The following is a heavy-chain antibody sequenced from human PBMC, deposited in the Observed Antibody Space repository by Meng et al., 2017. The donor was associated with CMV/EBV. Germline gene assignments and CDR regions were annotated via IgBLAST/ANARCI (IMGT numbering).Heavy chain of an antibody. Sequence: SVKVSCKASGYTFTYRYLHWVRQAPGQALEWMGWITPFNGNTNYAQKFQDRVTITRDRSMSTAYMELSRLRSDDTAVYYCARDGKRFLEWLPTLDYYYYGMDVWGQGTTVTVSS. CDR3: ARDGKRFLEWLPTLDYYYYGMDV. V-gene: IGHV1-45*02. CDR2: ITPFNGNT. J-gene: IGHJ6*02. CDR1: GYTFTYRY. D-gene: IGHD3-3*01.